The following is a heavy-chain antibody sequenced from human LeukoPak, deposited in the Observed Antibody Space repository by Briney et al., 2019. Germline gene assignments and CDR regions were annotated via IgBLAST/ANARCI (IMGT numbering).Heavy chain of an antibody. D-gene: IGHD2-15*01. Sequence: NPSETLSLTCAVSGVSISSSEWWIWVRQPPGKGLEWIGEINHSGSTNYNPSLKSRVTISVDTSKNQFSLKLSSVTAADTAVYYCARAKRRYCSGGSCPPDNWFDPWGQGTLVTVSS. V-gene: IGHV4-4*02. J-gene: IGHJ5*02. CDR2: INHSGST. CDR1: GVSISSSEW. CDR3: ARAKRRYCSGGSCPPDNWFDP.